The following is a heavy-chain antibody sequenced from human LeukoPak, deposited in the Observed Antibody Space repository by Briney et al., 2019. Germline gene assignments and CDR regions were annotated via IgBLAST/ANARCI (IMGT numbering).Heavy chain of an antibody. J-gene: IGHJ5*02. CDR1: GGSISSYY. V-gene: IGHV4-59*05. CDR2: IFYSGST. CDR3: ARRGYYDSRGWFDP. D-gene: IGHD3-22*01. Sequence: PSETLSLTCTVSGGSISSYYWSWIRQPAGKGLEWIGSIFYSGSTYYNPSLKSRVTISVDTSKNQFSLKLSSVTAADTAVYYCARRGYYDSRGWFDPWGQGTLVTVSS.